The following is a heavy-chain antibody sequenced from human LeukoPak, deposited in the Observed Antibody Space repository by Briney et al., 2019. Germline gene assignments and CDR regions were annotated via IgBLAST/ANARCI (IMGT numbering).Heavy chain of an antibody. CDR2: ISTNSRTT. Sequence: GGSLRLSCAASGFTFSDYSMNWVRQAPGKGLEWVSYISTNSRTTYYADSVKGRFTISRDNAKDSLFLQMNSLRDEDTAKYYCARDVGWLRFVFDYWGQGSLVTVSS. CDR1: GFTFSDYS. D-gene: IGHD5-12*01. CDR3: ARDVGWLRFVFDY. V-gene: IGHV3-48*02. J-gene: IGHJ4*02.